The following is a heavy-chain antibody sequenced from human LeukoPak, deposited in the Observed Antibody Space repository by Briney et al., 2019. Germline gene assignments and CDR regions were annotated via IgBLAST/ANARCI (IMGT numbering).Heavy chain of an antibody. CDR1: GFTFSSYG. J-gene: IGHJ4*02. V-gene: IGHV3-33*01. Sequence: PGGSLRLSCAASGFTFSSYGMHWVRQAPGKGLEGVAVICYDGSNKYYADSVKGRFTISRDNSKNTLYMEMKSLRAEDTAVYYCARDIPDYDILTGYYRPGYFVYWGQGTLVTVSS. CDR3: ARDIPDYDILTGYYRPGYFVY. CDR2: ICYDGSNK. D-gene: IGHD3-9*01.